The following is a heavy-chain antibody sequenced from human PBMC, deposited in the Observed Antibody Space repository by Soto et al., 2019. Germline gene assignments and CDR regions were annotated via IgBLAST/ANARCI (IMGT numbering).Heavy chain of an antibody. J-gene: IGHJ4*02. CDR2: IYYSGNT. CDR3: AREGGESSDGLYYFDS. Sequence: SETLSLTCTVSGGSTSSDNYWSWIRQPPGKGLEWIGHIYYSGNTDYNPSLKSRLAISIDTSKNQFSLKLSSVTAADTAVYFCAREGGESSDGLYYFDSWGQGSMVTVSS. D-gene: IGHD3-16*01. V-gene: IGHV4-30-4*01. CDR1: GGSTSSDNY.